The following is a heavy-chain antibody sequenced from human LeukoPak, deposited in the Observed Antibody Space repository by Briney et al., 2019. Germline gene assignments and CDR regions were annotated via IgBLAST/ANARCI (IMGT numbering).Heavy chain of an antibody. CDR2: IYYSGNT. D-gene: IGHD3/OR15-3a*01. J-gene: IGHJ4*02. V-gene: IGHV4-39*01. CDR1: GVTISSSNSY. CDR3: ASQTGSGLFILP. Sequence: SETLSLTCTVTGVTISSSNSYWGWIRQPPGKGLEWIGSIYYSGNTYYNASLKSQVSISIDTSKNQFSLRLTSVTAADTAVYYCASQTGSGLFILPGGQGTLVTVSS.